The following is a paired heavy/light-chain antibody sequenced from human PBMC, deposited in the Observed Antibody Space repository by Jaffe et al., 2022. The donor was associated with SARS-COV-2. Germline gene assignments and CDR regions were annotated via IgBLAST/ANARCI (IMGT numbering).Light chain of an antibody. V-gene: IGKV1-6*01. CDR2: AAS. CDR3: LQDYDYPRT. CDR1: QGIRND. Sequence: AIQMTQSPSSLSASVGDRVIITCRASQGIRNDLGWYQQKPGKAPRLLIYAASSLHTGVPSRFSGSGSGTDFTLTISSLQPEDFATYYCLQDYDYPRTFGRGTKVEIK. J-gene: IGKJ1*01.
Heavy chain of an antibody. J-gene: IGHJ3*01. V-gene: IGHV3-7*01. CDR2: INQDGTEK. D-gene: IGHD2-21*02. CDR1: GFTSSSYW. CDR3: ARDQDIVVVTAHHDAFDV. Sequence: EVQVVESGGGLVQPGGSLRLSCAASGFTSSSYWMTWVRQAPGKGLEWVANINQDGTEKHFLDSVKGRFTISRDNAKNSLYLQMNSLRAEDTAVYFCARDQDIVVVTAHHDAFDVWGPGTMVTVSS.